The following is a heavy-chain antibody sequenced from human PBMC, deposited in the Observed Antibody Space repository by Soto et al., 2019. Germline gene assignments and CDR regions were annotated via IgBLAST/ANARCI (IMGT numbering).Heavy chain of an antibody. CDR3: ARGGLDDDFDI. Sequence: XSVKXSCKASGYTFTRYGISWVRQAPGQGLEWMGWXSAYNXNTNYAQKLQGXVTMTTDTXTSTEYMELRSLRYDDKDVYYCARGGLDDDFDIWGQGTMVTV. J-gene: IGHJ3*02. CDR2: XSAYNXNT. D-gene: IGHD3-10*01. CDR1: GYTFTRYG. V-gene: IGHV1-18*01.